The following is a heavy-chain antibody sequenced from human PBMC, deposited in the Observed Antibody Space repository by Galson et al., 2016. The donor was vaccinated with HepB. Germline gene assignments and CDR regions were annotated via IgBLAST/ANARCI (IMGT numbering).Heavy chain of an antibody. CDR2: SRNKANSYTT. J-gene: IGHJ4*02. CDR3: ARVRAESYFDY. D-gene: IGHD4/OR15-4a*01. Sequence: SLRLSCAASGFTFSDHYMDWVRQAPGKGLEWVGRSRNKANSYTTEYAASVKGRLTISRDDSESSLYLQMNSLKTEDTAVYYCARVRAESYFDYWGQGTLVTVSS. CDR1: GFTFSDHY. V-gene: IGHV3-72*01.